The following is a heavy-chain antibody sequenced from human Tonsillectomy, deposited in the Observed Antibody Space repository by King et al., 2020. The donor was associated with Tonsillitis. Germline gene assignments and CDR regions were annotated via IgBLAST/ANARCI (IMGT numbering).Heavy chain of an antibody. Sequence: VQLVESGGGLVKPGGSLRLSCAASGFTFSYYSMNWVRQAPGKGLEWVSSIISSSTDISYADSVKGRFTISRDNAKNSLYLQMNRLRAGDTSVYYCARGDYCDTGGFADYWGQGPLVTVPS. J-gene: IGHJ4*02. V-gene: IGHV3-21*01. D-gene: IGHD3-22*01. CDR2: IISSSTDI. CDR1: GFTFSYYS. CDR3: ARGDYCDTGGFADY.